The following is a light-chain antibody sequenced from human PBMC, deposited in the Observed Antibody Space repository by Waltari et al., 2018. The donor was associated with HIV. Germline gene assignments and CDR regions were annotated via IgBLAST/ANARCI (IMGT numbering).Light chain of an antibody. J-gene: IGLJ1*01. Sequence: SSELTQPPSVSVSPGQTARITCSGDASPKPYTHWFQQKPAQAPVVCIHKNTERPSGIRERFSASRSGTTVTLTITGVQTDDEADYYCLSADSSGTYVFGPGTTVTGL. CDR2: KNT. V-gene: IGLV3-25*03. CDR3: LSADSSGTYV. CDR1: ASPKPY.